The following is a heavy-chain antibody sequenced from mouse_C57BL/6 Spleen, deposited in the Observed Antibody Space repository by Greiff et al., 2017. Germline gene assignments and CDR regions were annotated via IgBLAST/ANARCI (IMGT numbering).Heavy chain of an antibody. Sequence: QVQLQQSGAELVRPGASVKLSCKASGYTFTDYYINWVKQRPGPGLGWIARIYPGSGNTYYNEKFKGKATLTAEKSSSTAYMQLSSLTSEDSAVYFCARRGTDYYGSSYGYFDVWGTGTTVTVSS. V-gene: IGHV1-76*01. CDR3: ARRGTDYYGSSYGYFDV. CDR2: IYPGSGNT. J-gene: IGHJ1*03. CDR1: GYTFTDYY. D-gene: IGHD1-1*01.